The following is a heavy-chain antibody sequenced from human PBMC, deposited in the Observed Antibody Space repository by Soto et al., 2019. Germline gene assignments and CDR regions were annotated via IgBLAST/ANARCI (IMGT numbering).Heavy chain of an antibody. Sequence: QVQLVESGGGVVQPGRSLRLSCAASGFTFSTYGMHWVRQAPGKGLEWVAVIMFDGSIKYYADSVKGRFTVSRDNSKNTLYLQMNSLRAEDTAVYYCAREGYNYGFYTMYFFDYWGQGALVTVSS. CDR1: GFTFSTYG. CDR3: AREGYNYGFYTMYFFDY. J-gene: IGHJ4*02. CDR2: IMFDGSIK. D-gene: IGHD5-18*01. V-gene: IGHV3-33*01.